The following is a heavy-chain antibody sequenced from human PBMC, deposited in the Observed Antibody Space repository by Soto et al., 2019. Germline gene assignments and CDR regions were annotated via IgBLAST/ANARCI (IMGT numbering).Heavy chain of an antibody. J-gene: IGHJ4*02. V-gene: IGHV3-23*01. CDR3: ASVPIWCGSSSCYTEGFDS. D-gene: IGHD2-2*01. CDR2: ISAGGSDT. Sequence: EVQLLDSGGGWVQPGGSLRLSCVASGFVFSDYAMSWVRQAPGMGLEWVSAISAGGSDTYYADSVKGRFTVSRVNSKNTLYLQMNTLRAEDTAIYYCASVPIWCGSSSCYTEGFDSWGQGTLVTVSS. CDR1: GFVFSDYA.